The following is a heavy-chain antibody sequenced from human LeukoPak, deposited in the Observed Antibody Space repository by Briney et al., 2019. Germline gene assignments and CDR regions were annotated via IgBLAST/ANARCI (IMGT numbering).Heavy chain of an antibody. Sequence: PGGSLRLSCAASGFTFNNYWMSWVRLAPGKGLEWVANINQDGGEKNYVDSVKGRFTISRDNAKNSLYLQMNSLRAEDTAVYSCARDRGYSTFDYWGQGTLVTVSS. V-gene: IGHV3-7*01. D-gene: IGHD4-23*01. J-gene: IGHJ4*02. CDR1: GFTFNNYW. CDR2: INQDGGEK. CDR3: ARDRGYSTFDY.